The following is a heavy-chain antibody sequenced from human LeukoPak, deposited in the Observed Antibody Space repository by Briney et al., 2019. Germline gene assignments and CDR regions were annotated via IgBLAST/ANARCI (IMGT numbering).Heavy chain of an antibody. CDR3: ATYTHWVAGDV. V-gene: IGHV3-7*01. CDR2: MNQDGSAK. J-gene: IGHJ6*02. CDR1: GFTFSDSW. D-gene: IGHD3-16*01. Sequence: RGSLRLSCAASGFTFSDSWMSWVRQAPGKGLEWVANMNQDGSAKGYVDSVKGRFTISRDNARNSLYLQMSSLRPEDTAVYYCATYTHWVAGDVWGQGTTVTVSS.